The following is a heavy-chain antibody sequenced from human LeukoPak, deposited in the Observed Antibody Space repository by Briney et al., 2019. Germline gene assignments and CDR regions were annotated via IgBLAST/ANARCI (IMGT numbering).Heavy chain of an antibody. J-gene: IGHJ5*02. D-gene: IGHD2-21*02. Sequence: GGSLRLSCAASGFTFSSYAMSWVRQAPGKGLEWVSAISGSGGSTYYADSVKGRFTISRDSSKNTLYLQMNSLRAEDTAVYYCAKAAYCGGDCTNWFDPWGQGTLVTVSS. CDR2: ISGSGGST. CDR3: AKAAYCGGDCTNWFDP. CDR1: GFTFSSYA. V-gene: IGHV3-23*01.